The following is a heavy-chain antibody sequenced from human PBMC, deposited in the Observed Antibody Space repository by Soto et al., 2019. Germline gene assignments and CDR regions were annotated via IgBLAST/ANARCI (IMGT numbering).Heavy chain of an antibody. CDR3: VRFWPPPAYDALTGYTDAFDY. CDR1: AGSITSDTYY. CDR2: ISYSGST. D-gene: IGHD3-9*01. Sequence: QLQLQESGPGLVKPSETLSLTCTVSAGSITSDTYYWGWIRQPPEKGLEWFASISYSGSTYYNPTSKGTFTLAXXXSXPHFSLKRSSVTAAHTSVYYCVRFWPPPAYDALTGYTDAFDYWGQGPLVTVSS. V-gene: IGHV4-39*01. J-gene: IGHJ4*02.